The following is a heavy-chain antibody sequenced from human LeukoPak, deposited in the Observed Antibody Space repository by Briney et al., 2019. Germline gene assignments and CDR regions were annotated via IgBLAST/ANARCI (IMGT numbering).Heavy chain of an antibody. CDR1: GGSISSDDYY. Sequence: SETLSLTCTVSGGSISSDDYYWNWIRQPPGEALEWIGSIYHSGYTYYNPSLKSRVTISVDTSKSQFSLKLSSVTAADTAVYYCARSSMFRGVTVDYWGQGTLVTVSS. CDR3: ARSSMFRGVTVDY. CDR2: IYHSGYT. J-gene: IGHJ4*02. V-gene: IGHV4-39*01. D-gene: IGHD3-10*01.